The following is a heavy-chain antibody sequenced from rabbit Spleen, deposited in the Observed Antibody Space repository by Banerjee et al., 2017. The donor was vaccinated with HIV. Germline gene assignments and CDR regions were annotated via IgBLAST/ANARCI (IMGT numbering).Heavy chain of an antibody. CDR1: GFSFSSTDW. Sequence: QEQLEESGGDLVKPEGSLTLTCTASGFSFSSTDWICWVRRAPGKGPEWIACIYTGSSGNTYYASWAKGRFTISKPSSTTVTLQMTRLTAADTATYFCARDLTGVIGWNFGWWGQGTLVTVS. D-gene: IGHD4-1*01. CDR2: IYTGSSGNT. V-gene: IGHV1S45*01. CDR3: ARDLTGVIGWNFGW. J-gene: IGHJ6*01.